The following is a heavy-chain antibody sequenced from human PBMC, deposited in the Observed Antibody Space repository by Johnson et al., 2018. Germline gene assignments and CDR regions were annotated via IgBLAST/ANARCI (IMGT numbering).Heavy chain of an antibody. CDR2: IGQDGTVK. CDR3: ARNGGKVVAGALGL. Sequence: EVQLLESGGGLVQPWGSLRLSCAASGFSFSTCWMTWVRQAPGKGLEWVANIGQDGTVKNYVDSVKGRLTISRDNAKTSLYLQMDSLGLDDTGVYYCARNGGKVVAGALGLWGQGTMVTVSS. J-gene: IGHJ3*01. CDR1: GFSFSTCW. V-gene: IGHV3-7*01. D-gene: IGHD6-19*01.